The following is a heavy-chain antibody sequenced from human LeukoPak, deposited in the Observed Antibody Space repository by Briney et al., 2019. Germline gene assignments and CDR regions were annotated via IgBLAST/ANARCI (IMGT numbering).Heavy chain of an antibody. V-gene: IGHV1-18*01. J-gene: IGHJ5*02. Sequence: ASVKVSCKASGYTFTSYGISWVRQAPGQGLEWMGWISAYNGNTNYAQKLQGRVTMTTDTSTSTAYMELRSLRSDDTAVYYCARDVVLMVHAIPSRWFDPWGQGTLVTVSS. CDR2: ISAYNGNT. CDR1: GYTFTSYG. CDR3: ARDVVLMVHAIPSRWFDP. D-gene: IGHD2-8*01.